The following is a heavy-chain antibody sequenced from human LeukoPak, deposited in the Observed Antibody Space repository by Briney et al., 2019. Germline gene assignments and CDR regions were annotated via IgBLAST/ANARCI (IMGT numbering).Heavy chain of an antibody. CDR2: ISGGGGTT. CDR3: AKAPGGSSWYFDY. V-gene: IGHV3-43*02. CDR1: GFTFDDYA. J-gene: IGHJ4*02. Sequence: GGSLRLSCAASGFTFDDYAMHWVRQAAGKGLEWVSLISGGGGTTYYADSVKGRFTISRDNSKNSLFLQMNSLRTEDTALYYCAKAPGGSSWYFDYWGQGILVTVSS. D-gene: IGHD6-13*01.